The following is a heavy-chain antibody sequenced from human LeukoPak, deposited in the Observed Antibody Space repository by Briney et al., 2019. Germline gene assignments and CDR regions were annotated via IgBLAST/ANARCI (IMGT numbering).Heavy chain of an antibody. J-gene: IGHJ6*03. CDR2: ITPIFGTA. CDR3: ASSSRIYYYYYYMDV. D-gene: IGHD2-15*01. Sequence: ASVKVSCKASGGTFSSYAISWVRQAPGQGLEWMGGITPIFGTANYAQKFQGRVTITADESTSTAYMELSSLRSEDTAVYYCASSSRIYYYYYYMDVWGKGTTVTVSS. CDR1: GGTFSSYA. V-gene: IGHV1-69*13.